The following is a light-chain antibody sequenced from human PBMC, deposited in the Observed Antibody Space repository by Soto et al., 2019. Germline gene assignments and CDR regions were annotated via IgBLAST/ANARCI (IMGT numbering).Light chain of an antibody. J-gene: IGKJ3*01. CDR3: QQYGSSSFA. CDR1: QSISSTY. Sequence: EIVLTQSPGTLSVSPGERATLFCRARQSISSTYLAWYQKKPGQAPRLLLYGAFNRATGIPDRFSGSGSVTDFTLTISRLEPEDCAFYYCQQYGSSSFAFGPGTKVEIK. CDR2: GAF. V-gene: IGKV3-20*01.